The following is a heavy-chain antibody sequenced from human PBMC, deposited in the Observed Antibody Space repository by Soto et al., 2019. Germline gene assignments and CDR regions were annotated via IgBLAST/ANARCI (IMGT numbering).Heavy chain of an antibody. CDR3: ARDLDYRPLEH. Sequence: QVQLVQSGAEVKKPGSSVKVSCKASGGTFSSYAISWVRQAPGQGLEWMGGIIPIFGTANYAQKCQGRVTITADESTSTDYMELSSLRSEDTAAYYCARDLDYRPLEHWGQGTLVTVSS. CDR2: IIPIFGTA. D-gene: IGHD4-17*01. V-gene: IGHV1-69*12. J-gene: IGHJ1*01. CDR1: GGTFSSYA.